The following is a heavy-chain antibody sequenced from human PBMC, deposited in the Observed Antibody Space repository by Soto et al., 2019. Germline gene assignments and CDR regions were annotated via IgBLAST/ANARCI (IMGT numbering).Heavy chain of an antibody. Sequence: QVQLQESGPGLVKPSQTLSLTCTVSGGSISSGGTGSYWTWIRQLPVNGLEWIGYIYYTGNTYYNPSLKSRPTISIDTSENQFSLKLTSVPAADTAVYFCASGHDAYKVRYWGQGTLVTVSS. CDR2: IYYTGNT. D-gene: IGHD1-1*01. CDR1: GGSISSGGTGSY. J-gene: IGHJ4*02. V-gene: IGHV4-31*03. CDR3: ASGHDAYKVRY.